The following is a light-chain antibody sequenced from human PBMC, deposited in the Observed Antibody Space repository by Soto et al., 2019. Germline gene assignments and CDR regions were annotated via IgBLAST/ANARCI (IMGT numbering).Light chain of an antibody. V-gene: IGLV4-69*01. Sequence: QSVLTQSPSASASLGASVKFTCTLSSGHTNYAIAWHQQQPQKGPRFLMKLNSDGSHSKGDGIPDRFSGSSSGAERYLTISSLQSEDEADYYCQTWGTGMGVFGGGIKLTVL. CDR1: SGHTNYA. J-gene: IGLJ2*01. CDR3: QTWGTGMGV. CDR2: LNSDGSH.